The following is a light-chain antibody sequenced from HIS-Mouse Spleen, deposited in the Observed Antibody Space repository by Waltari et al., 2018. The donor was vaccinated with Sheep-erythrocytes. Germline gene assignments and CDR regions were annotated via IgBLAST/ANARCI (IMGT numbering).Light chain of an antibody. Sequence: QSALTQPRSVSGSPGQSVTISCTGTSSDVGGYNYVSWYQQHPGKAPKLMVYDVSKRPSGVPDRFSGSKSGNPASLTISGLQAEDEADYYGCSYAGSYTVVFGGGTKLTVL. CDR3: CSYAGSYTVV. J-gene: IGLJ2*01. V-gene: IGLV2-11*01. CDR1: SSDVGGYNY. CDR2: DVS.